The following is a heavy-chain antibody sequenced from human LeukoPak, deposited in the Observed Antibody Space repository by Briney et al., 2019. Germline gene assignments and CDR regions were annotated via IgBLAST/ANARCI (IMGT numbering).Heavy chain of an antibody. D-gene: IGHD3-10*01. J-gene: IGHJ4*02. V-gene: IGHV3-23*01. CDR3: AKDMIYGSGSYYNPIFDY. CDR1: GFTFSSYA. Sequence: PGGSLRLSCAASGFTFSSYAMSWVRQAPGKGLEWVSAISGSGGSTYYADSVKGRFTISRDNSKNTLYLPMNSLRAEDTAVYYCAKDMIYGSGSYYNPIFDYWGQGTLVTVSS. CDR2: ISGSGGST.